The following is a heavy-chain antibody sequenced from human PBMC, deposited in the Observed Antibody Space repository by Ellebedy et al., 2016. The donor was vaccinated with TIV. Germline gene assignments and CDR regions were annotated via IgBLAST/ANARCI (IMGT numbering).Heavy chain of an antibody. CDR1: GASISSSSYY. CDR2: IYDSGST. D-gene: IGHD5-18*01. CDR3: ASGAYSYGWSFDY. V-gene: IGHV4-39*07. Sequence: SETLSLTCTVSGASISSSSYYWGWIRQPPGKGLEWIGSIYDSGSTYYNPSLKSRVIISVDTSKNQFSLKLNSVTAADTAVYSCASGAYSYGWSFDYWGQGILVTVSS. J-gene: IGHJ4*02.